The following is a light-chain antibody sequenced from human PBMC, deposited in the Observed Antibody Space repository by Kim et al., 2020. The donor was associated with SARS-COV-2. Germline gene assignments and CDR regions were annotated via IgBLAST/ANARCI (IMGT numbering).Light chain of an antibody. CDR2: DVD. CDR1: RRDVGGYNY. CDR3: CSYAGNYIWV. Sequence: QSALTQPRSVSGPPGQSFTISCTGTRRDVGGYNYVSWYQQDPGKAPKLIIYDVDKRPSGVPDRFTGSKSGNTASLTISGLQAEDEADYYCCSYAGNYIWVFGGGTQLTVL. V-gene: IGLV2-11*01. J-gene: IGLJ3*02.